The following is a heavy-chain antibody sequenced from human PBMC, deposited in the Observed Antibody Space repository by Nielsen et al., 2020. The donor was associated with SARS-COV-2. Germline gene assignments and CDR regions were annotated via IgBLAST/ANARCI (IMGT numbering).Heavy chain of an antibody. CDR1: GFTFSSYA. D-gene: IGHD3-22*01. Sequence: SLKISCAASGFTFSSYAMHWVRQAPGKGLEWVSGISWNSGSIGYADSVKGRFTISRDNAKNSLYLQMNSLRAEDTALYYCAKDTISNYYDSSFDYWGQGTLVTVSS. CDR2: ISWNSGSI. CDR3: AKDTISNYYDSSFDY. J-gene: IGHJ4*02. V-gene: IGHV3-9*01.